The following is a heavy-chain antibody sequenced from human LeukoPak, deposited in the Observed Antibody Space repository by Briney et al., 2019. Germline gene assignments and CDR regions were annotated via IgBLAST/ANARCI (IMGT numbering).Heavy chain of an antibody. J-gene: IGHJ4*02. CDR2: ITPLYGAS. Sequence: SVTVSCKASGGRFGNYALNWVRQAPGQGVEWMGAITPLYGASNYAQKFQGRLTIVADESTGTGYMELRSLASEDTAVYYCAADSHTSGFDYWAQGTLVTVSS. V-gene: IGHV1-69*01. CDR1: GGRFGNYA. D-gene: IGHD1-1*01. CDR3: AADSHTSGFDY.